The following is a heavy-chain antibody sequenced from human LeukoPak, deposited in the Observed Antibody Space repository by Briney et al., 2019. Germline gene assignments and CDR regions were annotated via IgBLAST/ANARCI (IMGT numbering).Heavy chain of an antibody. CDR1: GFTFSSYT. D-gene: IGHD2-21*02. CDR2: ITSGSSYI. V-gene: IGHV3-21*01. Sequence: PGGSLRLSCAASGFTFSSYTMKWVRQAPGKGPEWVSSITSGSSYIYHADSVKGRFTISRDNAKNSLYLQMSSLRAEDTAVYYCAREEGKTFCGGDCSSVYWGQGTLVTVSS. CDR3: AREEGKTFCGGDCSSVY. J-gene: IGHJ4*02.